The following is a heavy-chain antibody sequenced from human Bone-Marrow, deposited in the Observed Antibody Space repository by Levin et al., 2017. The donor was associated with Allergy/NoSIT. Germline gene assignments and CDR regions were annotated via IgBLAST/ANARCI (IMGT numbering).Heavy chain of an antibody. Sequence: EASVKVSCTASGFTFSNYWMHWVRQAPGKGLVWVSRINSDVSRTNYADSVKGRFTISRDNAKNTLYLQMDSLRAEDTAVYYRARDSDFHSSGSYFYSYYYGMDVWGQGTTVTVTS. CDR1: GFTFSNYW. CDR2: INSDVSRT. D-gene: IGHD3-10*01. J-gene: IGHJ6*02. V-gene: IGHV3-74*01. CDR3: ARDSDFHSSGSYFYSYYYGMDV.